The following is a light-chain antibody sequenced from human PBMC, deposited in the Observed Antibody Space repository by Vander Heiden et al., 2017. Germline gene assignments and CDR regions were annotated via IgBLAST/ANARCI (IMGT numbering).Light chain of an antibody. CDR2: GNN. CDR1: SSDIGAGYD. V-gene: IGLV1-40*01. J-gene: IGLJ3*02. Sequence: QSVLTPPPSVSAAPGQRVTISCTGSSSDIGAGYDVHWYQQLPGTAPKLLIYGNNNRPSGVPDRFSGSKSGTSASLAITGLQAEDEADYYCQSYDSSLSASVFGGGTKVTVL. CDR3: QSYDSSLSASV.